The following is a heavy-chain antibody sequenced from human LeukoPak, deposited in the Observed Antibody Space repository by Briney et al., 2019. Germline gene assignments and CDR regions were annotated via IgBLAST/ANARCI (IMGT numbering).Heavy chain of an antibody. CDR3: AKGCHYYDSSGYYYGPLDY. J-gene: IGHJ4*02. CDR2: ISWNSGSI. D-gene: IGHD3-22*01. Sequence: WIRQPPGKGLEWVSGISWNSGSIGYADSVKGRFTISRDNAKNSLYLQMNSLRAEDTALYYCAKGCHYYDSSGYYYGPLDYWGQGTLVTVSS. V-gene: IGHV3-9*01.